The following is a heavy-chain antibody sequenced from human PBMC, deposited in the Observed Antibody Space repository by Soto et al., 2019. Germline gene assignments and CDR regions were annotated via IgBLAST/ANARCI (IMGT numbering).Heavy chain of an antibody. CDR3: ARTRSAWSDFHYYSLDV. CDR1: GFTFNSYG. Sequence: QVQLVESGGGVVQPGRSLRLSCAASGFTFNSYGMHWVRQGPGNGLEWVAFISYDSTKTYYADSVKGRFTISRDNSNSALYVQMNSLTGDDTAVYYCARTRSAWSDFHYYSLDVWGQVTTVTVAS. CDR2: ISYDSTKT. V-gene: IGHV3-30*03. J-gene: IGHJ6*02. D-gene: IGHD1-26*01.